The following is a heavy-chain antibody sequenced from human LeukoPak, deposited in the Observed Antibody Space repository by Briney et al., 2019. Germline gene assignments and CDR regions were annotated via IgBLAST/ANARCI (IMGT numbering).Heavy chain of an antibody. V-gene: IGHV3-23*01. CDR3: AKARGIQTFDY. Sequence: PGGSLRLSCAASGFTFDNYVMNWVRQAPGKGLEWVSGISASGGKTYYADSVKGRFTISRDNSKNTLYLQMNSLRAEDTATYYCAKARGIQTFDYWGQGTLVTVSS. CDR2: ISASGGKT. D-gene: IGHD5-18*01. CDR1: GFTFDNYV. J-gene: IGHJ4*02.